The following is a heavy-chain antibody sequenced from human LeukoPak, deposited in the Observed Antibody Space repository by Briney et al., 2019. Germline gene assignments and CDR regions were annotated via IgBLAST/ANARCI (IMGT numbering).Heavy chain of an antibody. CDR2: ISSGSSYI. J-gene: IGHJ4*02. V-gene: IGHV3-21*01. Sequence: GGSLRLSCAASGFTFSTYSMNWVRQAPGKGLEWVSSISSGSSYIYYADSLKGRFTISRDNAKNSLYLQANSLRAEDTAVYYCARACYYGSGSIPCFDYWGQGTLVTVSS. D-gene: IGHD3-10*01. CDR1: GFTFSTYS. CDR3: ARACYYGSGSIPCFDY.